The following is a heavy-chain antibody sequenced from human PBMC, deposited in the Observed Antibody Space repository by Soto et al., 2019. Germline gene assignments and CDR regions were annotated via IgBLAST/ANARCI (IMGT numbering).Heavy chain of an antibody. J-gene: IGHJ4*02. CDR1: GYSFTNFA. CDR3: ARDWPPQVGRNSYSGEDC. D-gene: IGHD5-12*01. V-gene: IGHV1-3*01. CDR2: INAANGNT. Sequence: QVQLVQSGAEVKKPGASVKISCKASGYSFTNFALLWVRQAPGQSLEWMGWINAANGNTRYPQKFKDRVTLTRDTSASTAYMELSSLKSEDTAMYSCARDWPPQVGRNSYSGEDCWGQGSLVTVSS.